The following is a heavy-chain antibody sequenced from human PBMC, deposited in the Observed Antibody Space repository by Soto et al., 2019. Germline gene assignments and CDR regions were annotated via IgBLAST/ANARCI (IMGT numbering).Heavy chain of an antibody. D-gene: IGHD3-22*01. Sequence: QGQLVQSGPEVKSLGSSVKVSCKASGDTFRNYAFSWVRQAPGQGLEWMGGIIPILGTADYAQRFQGRVTITADEPTATAYMDLKSLRSADTAVYFCARDRDDSSGYFSLWGRGTLVTVSS. J-gene: IGHJ2*01. CDR2: IIPILGTA. V-gene: IGHV1-69*11. CDR1: GDTFRNYA. CDR3: ARDRDDSSGYFSL.